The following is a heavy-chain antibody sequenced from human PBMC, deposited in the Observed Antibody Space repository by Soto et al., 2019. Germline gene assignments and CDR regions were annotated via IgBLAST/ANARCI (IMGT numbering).Heavy chain of an antibody. CDR2: IYYSGST. CDR3: ARARYGVYEFDP. V-gene: IGHV4-61*01. J-gene: IGHJ5*02. Sequence: SETLSLTCTVSGGSVSSGSYYWSWIRQPPGKGLEWIGYIYYSGSTNYNPSLKSRVTISVDTSKNQFSLKLSSVTAADTAVYYGARARYGVYEFDPWGQGILVTVSS. D-gene: IGHD1-1*01. CDR1: GGSVSSGSYY.